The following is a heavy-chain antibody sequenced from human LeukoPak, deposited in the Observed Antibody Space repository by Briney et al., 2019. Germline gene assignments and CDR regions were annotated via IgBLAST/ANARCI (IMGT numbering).Heavy chain of an antibody. Sequence: PSETLSLTCTVSGYSISSGYYWGWIRQPPGKGLEWIGSIYHSGSTYYNPPLKSRVTISVDTSKNQFSLKLSSVTAADTAVYYCARQRNTSAYSSIASWGQGTLVTVSS. V-gene: IGHV4-38-2*02. CDR1: GYSISSGYY. J-gene: IGHJ5*01. CDR3: ARQRNTSAYSSIAS. D-gene: IGHD3-22*01. CDR2: IYHSGST.